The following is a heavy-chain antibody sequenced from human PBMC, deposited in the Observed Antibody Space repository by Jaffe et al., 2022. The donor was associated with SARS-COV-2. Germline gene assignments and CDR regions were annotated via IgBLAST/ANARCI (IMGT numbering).Heavy chain of an antibody. Sequence: EVQLLESGGGLAQPGGSLRLSCAASGFTFGSYAMTWVRQAPGKGLEWVSTISGSGGSTYYADSVKGRFTISRDNSKNTLYLQVSSLRAEDTATYYCAKDWGSYGHYYFDCWGQGILVTVSS. CDR1: GFTFGSYA. CDR3: AKDWGSYGHYYFDC. V-gene: IGHV3-23*01. D-gene: IGHD5-18*01. J-gene: IGHJ4*02. CDR2: ISGSGGST.